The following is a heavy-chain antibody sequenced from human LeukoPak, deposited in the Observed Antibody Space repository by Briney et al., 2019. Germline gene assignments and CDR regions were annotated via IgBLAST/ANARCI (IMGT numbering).Heavy chain of an antibody. CDR1: GFTFRNYW. V-gene: IGHV3-7*03. J-gene: IGHJ4*02. CDR3: VRNLAVAGTCFDS. CDR2: IKQDGSDR. D-gene: IGHD6-19*01. Sequence: PGGSLRLSCAASGFTFRNYWMSWVRQVPGTGLEWVANIKQDGSDRNYVTSVRGRFTISRDNAESSLYLQMNSLRAEDTAVYYCVRNLAVAGTCFDSWGQGTLVTGSS.